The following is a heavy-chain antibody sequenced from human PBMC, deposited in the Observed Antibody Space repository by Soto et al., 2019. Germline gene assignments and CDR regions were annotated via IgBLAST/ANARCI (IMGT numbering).Heavy chain of an antibody. CDR3: ARDLAAAGPCDC. V-gene: IGHV1-18*01. D-gene: IGHD6-13*01. CDR2: ISAYNGNT. Sequence: QVQLVQSGAEVKKPGASVKVSCKASGYTFTNYAFSWVRQAPGQGLEWMGWISAYNGNTNYPQKLQGRVTMTTDTATSTAYMELRSLRSDDTAVYSCARDLAAAGPCDCWGQGTRVNVSS. CDR1: GYTFTNYA. J-gene: IGHJ4*02.